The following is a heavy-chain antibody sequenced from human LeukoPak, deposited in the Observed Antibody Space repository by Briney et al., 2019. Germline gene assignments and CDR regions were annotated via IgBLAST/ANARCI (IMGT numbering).Heavy chain of an antibody. J-gene: IGHJ4*02. Sequence: GGSLRLSCATSGFIFSTYEINWVRQAPGKGLEWVSHISSTGNTIYYADSVKGRFTISRDNAKNSVYLQMNSLRLEDTAVYYCATRAAAMRYFSDSWGQGTLVTVSS. V-gene: IGHV3-48*03. D-gene: IGHD2-2*01. CDR1: GFIFSTYE. CDR3: ATRAAAMRYFSDS. CDR2: ISSTGNTI.